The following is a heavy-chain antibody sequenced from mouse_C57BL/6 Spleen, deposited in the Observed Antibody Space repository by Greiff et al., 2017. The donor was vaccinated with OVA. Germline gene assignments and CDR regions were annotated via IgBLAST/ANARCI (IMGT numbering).Heavy chain of an antibody. Sequence: QVQLQQSGAELVKPGASVKISCKASGYAFSSYWMNWVKQRPGKGLEWIGQIYPGDGDTNYNGKFKGKATLTADKSSSTAYMQLSSLTSEDSAVYFCARSGTGTWVFDYWGQGTTLTVSS. CDR2: IYPGDGDT. V-gene: IGHV1-80*01. CDR3: ARSGTGTWVFDY. CDR1: GYAFSSYW. J-gene: IGHJ2*01. D-gene: IGHD4-1*01.